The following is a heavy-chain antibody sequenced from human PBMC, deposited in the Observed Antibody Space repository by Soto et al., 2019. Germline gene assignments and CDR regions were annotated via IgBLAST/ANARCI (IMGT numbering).Heavy chain of an antibody. Sequence: GSLRLSCAASGFTFSSYIMNLVRQAPGKGLEWVSYISSSSSTIYYADSVKGRFTISRDNAKNSLYLQMNSLRAEDTAVYYCASAPYDYIWGSYRSGYWGQGTLVTVSS. V-gene: IGHV3-48*01. CDR2: ISSSSSTI. CDR1: GFTFSSYI. CDR3: ASAPYDYIWGSYRSGY. J-gene: IGHJ4*02. D-gene: IGHD3-16*02.